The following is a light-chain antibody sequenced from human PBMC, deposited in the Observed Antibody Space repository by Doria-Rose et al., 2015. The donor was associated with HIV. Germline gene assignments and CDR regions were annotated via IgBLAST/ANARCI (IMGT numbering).Light chain of an antibody. CDR2: DAS. CDR1: QRIKSSY. CDR3: QQYGASRGT. J-gene: IGKJ5*01. Sequence: TQSPGTLSLSPGERATLSCRASQRIKSSYLAWYQQKPGQAPRLLIYDASARATGIPDRFSGSESGTDFTLTISRLEPEDVAVYYCQQYGASRGTFGQGTRLGIK. V-gene: IGKV3-20*01.